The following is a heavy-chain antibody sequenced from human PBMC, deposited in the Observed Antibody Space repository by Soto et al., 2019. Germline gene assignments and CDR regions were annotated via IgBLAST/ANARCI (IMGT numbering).Heavy chain of an antibody. CDR2: IIPIFGTA. J-gene: IGHJ6*02. D-gene: IGHD2-2*01. CDR3: ARAWAPGPAAQEAYYYYGMDV. CDR1: GGTFSSYA. Sequence: ASVKVSCKASGGTFSSYAISWVRQAPGQGLEWMGGIIPIFGTANYAQKFRGRVTITADESTSTAYMELSSLRSEDTAVYYCARAWAPGPAAQEAYYYYGMDVWGQGTTVTVSS. V-gene: IGHV1-69*13.